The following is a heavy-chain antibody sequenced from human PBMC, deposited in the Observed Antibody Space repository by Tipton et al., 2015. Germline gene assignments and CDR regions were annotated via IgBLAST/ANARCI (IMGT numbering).Heavy chain of an antibody. CDR1: GESISGYY. J-gene: IGHJ4*01. V-gene: IGHV4-4*07. D-gene: IGHD5-18*01. CDR2: IWIVGSG. Sequence: GLVKPSETLSLTCTVSGESISGYYWSWIRQPAGKGLEWIGRIWIVGSGDYNPSLRSRVTMSVDTSKNQFSLKLSSVTAADTAVYYCARDPRDGYGHFDSWGQGILVTVSS. CDR3: ARDPRDGYGHFDS.